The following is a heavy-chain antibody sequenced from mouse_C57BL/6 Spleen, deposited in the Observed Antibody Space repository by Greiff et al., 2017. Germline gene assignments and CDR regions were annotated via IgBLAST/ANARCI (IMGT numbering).Heavy chain of an antibody. D-gene: IGHD1-1*01. CDR2: IYPGDGDT. J-gene: IGHJ4*01. CDR3: ARDYGSSYYAMDY. CDR1: GYAFSSSW. Sequence: VKLQRSGPELVKPGASVKISCKASGYAFSSSWMNWVKQRPGKGLEWIGRIYPGDGDTNYNGKFKGKATLTADKSSSTAYMQLSSLTSEDSAVYFCARDYGSSYYAMDYWGQGTSVTVSS. V-gene: IGHV1-82*01.